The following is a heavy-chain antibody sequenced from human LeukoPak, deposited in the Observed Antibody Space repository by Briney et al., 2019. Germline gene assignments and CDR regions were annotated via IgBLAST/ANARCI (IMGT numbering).Heavy chain of an antibody. V-gene: IGHV3-23*01. Sequence: GGSLRLSCAASGFTFSASGMNWVRQAPGKGLEWVSTISNSGETTFYADSVKGRFIISRDNSKNTLYLQMNSLRAEDTAVYYCARDVQVATIYPLDYWGQGTLVTVSS. CDR3: ARDVQVATIYPLDY. CDR1: GFTFSASG. J-gene: IGHJ4*02. CDR2: ISNSGETT. D-gene: IGHD5-12*01.